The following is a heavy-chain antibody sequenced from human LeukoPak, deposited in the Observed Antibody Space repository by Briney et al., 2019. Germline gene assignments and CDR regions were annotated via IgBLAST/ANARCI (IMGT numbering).Heavy chain of an antibody. J-gene: IGHJ4*02. CDR3: ARSEPGIAVAGPIQGGYYFDY. Sequence: SETLSLTCAVYGGSFSGYYWSWLRQPPGKGLEWIGEINHSGSTNYNPSLKSRVTISVDTSKNQFSLKLSSVTAADTAVYYCARSEPGIAVAGPIQGGYYFDYWGQGTLVTVSS. CDR2: INHSGST. CDR1: GGSFSGYY. V-gene: IGHV4-34*01. D-gene: IGHD6-19*01.